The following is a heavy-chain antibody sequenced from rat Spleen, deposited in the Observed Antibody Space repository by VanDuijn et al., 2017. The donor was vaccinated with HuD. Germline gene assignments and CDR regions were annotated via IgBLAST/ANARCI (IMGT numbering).Heavy chain of an antibody. D-gene: IGHD1-4*01. CDR1: GFTFSDYY. J-gene: IGHJ4*01. CDR3: ARPGITSYVMHA. V-gene: IGHV5-22*01. Sequence: EVQLVESGGGLVQPGRSLKVSCAASGFTFSDYYMAWVRQAPTKGLEWVATIRFDGSSTYYGDSVKGRFTISRDNAKSTLYLQMNSLRSEDTATYFCARPGITSYVMHAWGQGVSVTVSS. CDR2: IRFDGSST.